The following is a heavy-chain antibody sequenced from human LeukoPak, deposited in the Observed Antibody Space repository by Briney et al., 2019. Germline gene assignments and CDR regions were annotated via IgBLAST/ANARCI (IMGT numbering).Heavy chain of an antibody. CDR2: IYYSGST. Sequence: SETLSLTCTVSGGSISSSSYYWGWIRQPPGKGLEWIGSIYYSGSTYYNPSLKSRVTISVDTSKNQFSLKLSSVTAADTAVYYCARGGRFLAYYYYGMDVWGQGTTVTVSS. J-gene: IGHJ6*02. V-gene: IGHV4-39*07. CDR3: ARGGRFLAYYYYGMDV. CDR1: GGSISSSSYY.